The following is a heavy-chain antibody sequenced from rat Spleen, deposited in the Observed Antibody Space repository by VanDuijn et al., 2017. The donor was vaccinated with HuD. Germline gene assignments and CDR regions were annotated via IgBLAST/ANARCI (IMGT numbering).Heavy chain of an antibody. Sequence: EVQLVESGGGLVQPGGSLKLSCAASGLSFSNYDMAWVRQAPTKGLEWVASISYEGSSSSYGDSVKGRFTISRDNGKSILYLEMDSLRSEDMATYYCARQGYLRDWYFDFWGPGTMVTVSS. D-gene: IGHD2-7*01. J-gene: IGHJ1*01. CDR1: GLSFSNYD. CDR2: ISYEGSSS. CDR3: ARQGYLRDWYFDF. V-gene: IGHV5-22*01.